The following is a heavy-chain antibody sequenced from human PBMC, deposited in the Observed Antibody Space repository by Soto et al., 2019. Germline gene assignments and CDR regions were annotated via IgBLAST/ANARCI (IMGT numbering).Heavy chain of an antibody. V-gene: IGHV4-31*03. J-gene: IGHJ4*02. CDR3: ASSDYGGNPGPFDY. CDR1: GGSISSGGYY. Sequence: SETLSLTCTVSGGSISSGGYYWSWIRQHPGKGLEWIGYIYYSGSTYYNPSLKSRVTISVDTSKNQFSLKLSSVTAADTAVYYCASSDYGGNPGPFDYWGQGTLVTVSS. D-gene: IGHD4-17*01. CDR2: IYYSGST.